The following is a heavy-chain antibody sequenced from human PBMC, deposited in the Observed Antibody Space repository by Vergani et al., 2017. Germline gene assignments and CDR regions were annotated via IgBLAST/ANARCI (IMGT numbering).Heavy chain of an antibody. J-gene: IGHJ6*02. CDR2: ISGSGGST. CDR3: AKANPRNSGYDYLYYYHAMDV. V-gene: IGHV3-23*04. Sequence: VQLVESGGGVVQPGRSLRLSCAASGFTFNHYAMNWVRQAPGKWLEWVSGISGSGGSTYYAGSVKGRFTISRDSSKNTLYLQMNSLSAGDTAVYYCAKANPRNSGYDYLYYYHAMDVWGQGTTVTVSS. D-gene: IGHD5-12*01. CDR1: GFTFNHYA.